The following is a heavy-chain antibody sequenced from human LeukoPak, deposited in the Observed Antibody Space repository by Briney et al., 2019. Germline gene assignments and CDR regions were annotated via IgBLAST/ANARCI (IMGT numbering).Heavy chain of an antibody. J-gene: IGHJ4*02. D-gene: IGHD1-26*01. CDR2: INPNSGST. CDR3: ARRLSGSYLDY. Sequence: ASVKVSCKASGYTFTGYYMHWVRQAPGQGLEWMGRINPNSGSTNYAQKFQGRVTMTRDTSISTAYMELSRLRSDDTAVYYCARRLSGSYLDYWGQGTLVTVSS. CDR1: GYTFTGYY. V-gene: IGHV1-2*06.